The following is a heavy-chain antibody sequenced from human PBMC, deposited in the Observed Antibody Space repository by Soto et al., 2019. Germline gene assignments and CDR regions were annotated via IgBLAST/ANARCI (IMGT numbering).Heavy chain of an antibody. CDR1: GGSISSYY. CDR3: TSAGLYSSGWYWFDP. J-gene: IGHJ5*02. D-gene: IGHD6-19*01. V-gene: IGHV4-59*01. CDR2: IYYSGRI. Sequence: PSETLSLTCTVSGGSISSYYWRVIRQPPGKGLECFWYIYYSGRINYNHSLKNRVTIPVDTSKNQFSLKLSSVTAADTAVYYCTSAGLYSSGWYWFDPWGQGTLVTLAS.